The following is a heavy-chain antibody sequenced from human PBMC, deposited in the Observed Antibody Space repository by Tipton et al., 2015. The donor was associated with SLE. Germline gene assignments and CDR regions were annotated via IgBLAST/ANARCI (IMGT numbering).Heavy chain of an antibody. D-gene: IGHD2-21*02. CDR2: IYSGGST. J-gene: IGHJ4*02. V-gene: IGHV3-53*05. Sequence: GSLRLSCAASGFTVSSNYMSWVRQAPGKGLEWVSVIYSGGSTYYADSVKGRFTISRDNSKNTLYLQMNSLRAEDTAVYYCVKDIGVTATRGFDYWGQGTLVAVSS. CDR1: GFTVSSNY. CDR3: VKDIGVTATRGFDY.